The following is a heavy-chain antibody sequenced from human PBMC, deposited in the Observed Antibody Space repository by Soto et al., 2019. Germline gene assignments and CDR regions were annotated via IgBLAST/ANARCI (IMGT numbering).Heavy chain of an antibody. CDR3: AREVGWAAFAYFDY. J-gene: IGHJ4*02. CDR1: GFTFSSYA. Sequence: GGSLRLSCAASGFTFSSYAMHWVRQAPGKGLEWVAVISYDGSNKYYADSVKGRFTISRDNSKNTLYLQMNSLRAEDTAVYYCAREVGWAAFAYFDYWGQGTLVSVSS. CDR2: ISYDGSNK. D-gene: IGHD6-19*01. V-gene: IGHV3-30-3*01.